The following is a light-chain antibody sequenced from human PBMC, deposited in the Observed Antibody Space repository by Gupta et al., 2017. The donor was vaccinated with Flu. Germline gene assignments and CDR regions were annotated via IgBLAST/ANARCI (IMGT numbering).Light chain of an antibody. Sequence: GDRVTITCQASQDIRKYLNWYQQKPGKAPKLLIYDASNLETGVPSRFSGSGSGTDFIFTITSPQPEDFATYFCLQYGRPPYTFGQGTKVEIK. CDR2: DAS. V-gene: IGKV1-33*01. CDR1: QDIRKY. J-gene: IGKJ2*01. CDR3: LQYGRPPYT.